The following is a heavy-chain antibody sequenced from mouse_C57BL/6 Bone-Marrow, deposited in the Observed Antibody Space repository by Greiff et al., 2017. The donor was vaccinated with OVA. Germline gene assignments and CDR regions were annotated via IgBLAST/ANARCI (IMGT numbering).Heavy chain of an antibody. D-gene: IGHD1-3*01. CDR1: GYTFTDYE. Sequence: VKLQQSGAELVRPGASVTLSCKASGYTFTDYEMHWVKQTPVHGLEWIGAIDPETGGTAYNQKFKGKAILTADKSSSTAYMELRSLTSEDSAVYYCTRCYKGGFAYWGQGTLVTVSA. J-gene: IGHJ3*01. CDR2: IDPETGGT. CDR3: TRCYKGGFAY. V-gene: IGHV1-15*01.